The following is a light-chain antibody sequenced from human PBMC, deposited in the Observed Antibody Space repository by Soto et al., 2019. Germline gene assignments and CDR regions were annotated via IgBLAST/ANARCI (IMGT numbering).Light chain of an antibody. V-gene: IGLV2-11*01. J-gene: IGLJ1*01. CDR1: SSDVGGYSY. CDR3: CSYTGSYSYV. CDR2: DVT. Sequence: QSALTQPHSVSGSPGQSVTISCTGTSSDVGGYSYVSWYQQHPGKAPELIIYDVTERPSGVPDRFSGSKSGNTAFLTISGLQAEDEADYYCCSYTGSYSYVFGIGTKLTVL.